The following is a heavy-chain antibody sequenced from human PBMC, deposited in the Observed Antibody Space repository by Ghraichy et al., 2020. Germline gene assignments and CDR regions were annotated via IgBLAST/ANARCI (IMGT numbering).Heavy chain of an antibody. CDR1: GDSIRNNY. D-gene: IGHD2-15*01. CDR3: ARALGRIGPDS. V-gene: IGHV4-59*01. J-gene: IGHJ5*01. Sequence: SETRSLTCTVSGDSIRNNYWSWIRQPPGKGLEFIGYIQSTGRTDYNPFLMSRVTMSIDTSKNQFSLSLRSVIAADTAVYYCARALGRIGPDSWGQGTLVTVSS. CDR2: IQSTGRT.